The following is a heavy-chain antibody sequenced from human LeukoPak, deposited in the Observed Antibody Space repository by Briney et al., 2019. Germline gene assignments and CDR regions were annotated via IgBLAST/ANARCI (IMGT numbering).Heavy chain of an antibody. V-gene: IGHV4-39*01. CDR3: ARSFGYSYGLPFDY. CDR2: ISYTGST. J-gene: IGHJ4*02. CDR1: GGYIIGSSYY. D-gene: IGHD5-18*01. Sequence: SETLSLTCTVSGGYIIGSSYYWGSIRQPPGKGLEWIGSISYTGSTYYNPSLKSRVSISADTSKNQFSLKLSSVTAADTAIYYCARSFGYSYGLPFDYWGQGNLVTVSS.